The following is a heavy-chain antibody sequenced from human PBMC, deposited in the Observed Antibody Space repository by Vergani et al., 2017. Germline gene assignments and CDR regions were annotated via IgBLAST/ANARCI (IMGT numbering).Heavy chain of an antibody. CDR1: GYTFTSYD. CDR3: ARVQYYYDSSGYYYGYIDY. Sequence: QVQLVQSGAEVKKPGASVKVSCKASGYTFTSYDINWVRQATGQGLEWMGWMNPNSGNTGYAQKFQGRVTMTRNTSRSTAYMELSSLRSEDTAVYYCARVQYYYDSSGYYYGYIDYWGQGTLVTVSS. CDR2: MNPNSGNT. D-gene: IGHD3-22*01. V-gene: IGHV1-8*01. J-gene: IGHJ4*02.